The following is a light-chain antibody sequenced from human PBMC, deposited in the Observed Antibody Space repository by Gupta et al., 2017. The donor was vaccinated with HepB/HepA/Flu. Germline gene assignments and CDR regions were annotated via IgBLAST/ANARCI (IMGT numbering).Light chain of an antibody. CDR3: RSYTRGRSILYV. Sequence: QSALPQPASVSGSPGQATTISCAGTGSDIGSYNYCSWYQHHPGKAPKLILYDVTDGRSGGSNRFSGSKSGNAASLTISGLEAADEEDYFCRSYTRGRSILYVFGSGTRVTVL. V-gene: IGLV2-14*03. CDR1: GSDIGSYNY. J-gene: IGLJ1*01. CDR2: DVT.